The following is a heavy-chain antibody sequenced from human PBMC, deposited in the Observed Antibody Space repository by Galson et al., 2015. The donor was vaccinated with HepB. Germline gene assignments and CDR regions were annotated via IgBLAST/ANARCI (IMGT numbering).Heavy chain of an antibody. CDR3: ARPEYYYGSGSYQDVNDAFDI. CDR2: IIPILGIA. Sequence: SVKVSCKASGYKFTSYYMHWVRQAPGQGLGWMGGIIPILGIANYAQEFQGRVTITADKSTSTAYMELSSLRSEDTAVYYCARPEYYYGSGSYQDVNDAFDIWGQGTMVTVSS. V-gene: IGHV1-69*10. J-gene: IGHJ3*02. D-gene: IGHD3-10*01. CDR1: GYKFTSYY.